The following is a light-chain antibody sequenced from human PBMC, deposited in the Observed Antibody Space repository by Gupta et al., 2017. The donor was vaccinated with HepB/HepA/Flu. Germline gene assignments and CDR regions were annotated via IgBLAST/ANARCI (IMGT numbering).Light chain of an antibody. CDR1: SNDIGRHSS. CDR2: EVT. J-gene: IGLJ1*01. CDR3: SAHASVDF. V-gene: IGLV2-14*01. Sequence: HSALTQPASVSGSPGQSITISCTGSSNDIGRHSSVSWYQQYPGGAPKLILSEVTNRPSGVSDRFSGSKSGNTASLTISALQPEDEADYYCSAHASVDFFGTGTHGTVL.